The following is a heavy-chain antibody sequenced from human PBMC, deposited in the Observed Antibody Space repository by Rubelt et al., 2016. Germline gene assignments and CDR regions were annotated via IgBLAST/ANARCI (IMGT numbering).Heavy chain of an antibody. CDR3: ARDDYGDYDFDY. Sequence: QVQLVQSGAEVKKPGASVKVSCKASGYTFTSYYMHWVRQAPGQGLEWMGIINPSAGSTSYAQKFQGRVTMTRDTSTSTVYMELSSLRSEDTAVYYCARDDYGDYDFDYWGQGTLVTVST. J-gene: IGHJ4*02. CDR1: GYTFTSYY. D-gene: IGHD4-17*01. CDR2: INPSAGST. V-gene: IGHV1-46*01.